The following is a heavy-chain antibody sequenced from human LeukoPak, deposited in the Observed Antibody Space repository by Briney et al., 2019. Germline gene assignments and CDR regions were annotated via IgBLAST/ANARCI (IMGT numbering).Heavy chain of an antibody. Sequence: GGSLRLSCAASGFTFSLYAMNWVRQAPGKGLEGVSYINDESSDIHYAGSVRGRFTISRDDARQTLYLQLSSLRVEDTAVYCCARDTFQPGLIDSWGQGTLVTVSS. CDR1: GFTFSLYA. D-gene: IGHD2-2*01. V-gene: IGHV3-21*05. CDR2: INDESSDI. CDR3: ARDTFQPGLIDS. J-gene: IGHJ4*02.